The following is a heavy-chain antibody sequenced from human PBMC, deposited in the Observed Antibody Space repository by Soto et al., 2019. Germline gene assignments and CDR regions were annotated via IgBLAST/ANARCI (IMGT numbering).Heavy chain of an antibody. CDR2: IIPIFGTA. J-gene: IGHJ4*02. Sequence: SVKVSCKASGCTFSSYAISWVRQAPGQGLEWMGGIIPIFGTANYAQKFQGRVTITADESTSTAYMELSSLRSEDTAVYYCARDLRYSSSTYFDYWGQGTLVTVSS. D-gene: IGHD6-6*01. CDR3: ARDLRYSSSTYFDY. V-gene: IGHV1-69*13. CDR1: GCTFSSYA.